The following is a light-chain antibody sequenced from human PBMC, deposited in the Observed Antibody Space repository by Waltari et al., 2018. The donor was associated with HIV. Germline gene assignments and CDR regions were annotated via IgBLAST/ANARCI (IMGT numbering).Light chain of an antibody. V-gene: IGLV2-11*01. Sequence: QSALTQPHSVSGSPGQSLTIPCPGTSSYVDTFVSWYQQHPGKVPKVIIYDVTKRPSGVPDRFSGSKSGNMASLTISGLQAEDESDYYCCSHAGNLIFVFGTGTKVTVL. CDR1: SSYVDTF. CDR2: DVT. J-gene: IGLJ1*01. CDR3: CSHAGNLIFV.